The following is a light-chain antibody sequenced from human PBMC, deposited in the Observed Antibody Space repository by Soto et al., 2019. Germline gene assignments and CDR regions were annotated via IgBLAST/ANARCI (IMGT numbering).Light chain of an antibody. V-gene: IGLV1-40*01. CDR3: QSYDNSLSGSRV. CDR2: NNN. J-gene: IGLJ1*01. Sequence: QSVLTQPPSVSRAPGQRVTISCTGSSSNIGAGFDVHWYQQLPGTAPKLLIYNNNNRPSGVPDRFSGSKSGTSASLAIAGLQAEDEADYYCQSYDNSLSGSRVFGSGTKLTVL. CDR1: SSNIGAGFD.